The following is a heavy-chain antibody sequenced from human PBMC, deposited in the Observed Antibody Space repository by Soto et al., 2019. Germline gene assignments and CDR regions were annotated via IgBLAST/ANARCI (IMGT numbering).Heavy chain of an antibody. CDR2: ISGSGGST. D-gene: IGHD3-10*01. CDR3: AKRTLLLLFWELFSFGAFDI. CDR1: GFTFSSYA. Sequence: EVQLLESGGGLVQPGGSLRLSCAASGFTFSSYAMSWVRQAPGKGLEWVSAISGSGGSTYYADSVKGRFTISRDNSKDTLYMKMNSLRAEDKAVYYCAKRTLLLLFWELFSFGAFDIWGQGTLVTVSS. V-gene: IGHV3-23*01. J-gene: IGHJ3*02.